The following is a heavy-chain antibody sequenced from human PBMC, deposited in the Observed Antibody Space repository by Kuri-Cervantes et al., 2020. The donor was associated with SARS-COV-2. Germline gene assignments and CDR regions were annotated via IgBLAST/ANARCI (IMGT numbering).Heavy chain of an antibody. D-gene: IGHD2-2*01. CDR2: IRYDGSNK. CDR1: GFTFSSYG. Sequence: GESLKISCAASGFTFSSYGMHWVRQAPGKVLEWVAFIRYDGSNKYYADSVKVRFTISRDNSKNMLYLQMNSLRAEDTAVYYCAQDGEDIVVVPAAPLVYWGQGTLVTVSS. CDR3: AQDGEDIVVVPAAPLVY. V-gene: IGHV3-30*02. J-gene: IGHJ4*02.